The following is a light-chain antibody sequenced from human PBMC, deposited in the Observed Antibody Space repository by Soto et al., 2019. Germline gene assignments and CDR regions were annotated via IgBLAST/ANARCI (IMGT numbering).Light chain of an antibody. V-gene: IGKV1-33*01. CDR1: QDIGTY. CDR3: QQHDSLPLT. Sequence: DIQMTQSPSSLSASVGDRVTVTCRASQDIGTYLAWYQQKLGKAPKLLIYDASSLETGVPSRFSGSGSRTDFTFAISSLQPEDFATYYCQQHDSLPLTFGGGTKVEIK. CDR2: DAS. J-gene: IGKJ4*01.